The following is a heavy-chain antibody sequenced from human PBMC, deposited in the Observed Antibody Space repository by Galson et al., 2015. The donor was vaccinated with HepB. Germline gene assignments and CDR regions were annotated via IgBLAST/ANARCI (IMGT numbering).Heavy chain of an antibody. CDR1: GFTFSSYG. Sequence: SLRLSCAASGFTFSSYGMHWVRQAPGKGLEWVSGVSNGGDRTYYADSVKGRFTISRDNAKNTVYLQMHNLRAEDTAVYHCAKDLQRRSGWFSVDYWGQGALVTVSS. V-gene: IGHV3-23*01. CDR2: VSNGGDRT. D-gene: IGHD6-19*01. CDR3: AKDLQRRSGWFSVDY. J-gene: IGHJ4*02.